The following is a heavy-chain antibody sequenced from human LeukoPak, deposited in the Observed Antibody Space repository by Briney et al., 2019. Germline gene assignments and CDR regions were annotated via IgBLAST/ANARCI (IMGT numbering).Heavy chain of an antibody. V-gene: IGHV3-74*01. CDR1: GFTFSSYW. D-gene: IGHD1-26*01. CDR3: ARGGSPPEALGDTFDI. J-gene: IGHJ3*02. Sequence: RVSLRLSCAASGFTFSSYWMHWVRQAPGKGLVWVSRIKIDGSNTNSADSVKGRFTISRDNAKNTLYLQMNSLRAEDTAVYYCARGGSPPEALGDTFDIWGQGTMVTVS. CDR2: IKIDGSNT.